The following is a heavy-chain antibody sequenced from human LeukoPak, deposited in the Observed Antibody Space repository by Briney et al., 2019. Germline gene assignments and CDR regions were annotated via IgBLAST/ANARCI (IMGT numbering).Heavy chain of an antibody. V-gene: IGHV4-39*07. CDR3: ARWTSSSCFDY. Sequence: SETLSLTCTVSGGSISSSSYYWGWIRQPPGKGLEWIGSIYYSGSTYYNPSLKSRVTISVDTSKNQFSLKLSSVTAADTAVYYCARWTSSSCFDYWGQGTLVTVSS. D-gene: IGHD6-13*01. J-gene: IGHJ4*02. CDR1: GGSISSSSYY. CDR2: IYYSGST.